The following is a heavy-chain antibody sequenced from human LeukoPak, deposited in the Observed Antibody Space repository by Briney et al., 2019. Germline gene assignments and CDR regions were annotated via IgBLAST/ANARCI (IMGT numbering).Heavy chain of an antibody. V-gene: IGHV4-30-4*01. CDR1: GGSISSGDYY. CDR3: ARELAMVGYFDY. J-gene: IGHJ4*02. CDR2: IYYSGST. D-gene: IGHD5-18*01. Sequence: SETLSLTCAVSGGSISSGDYYWSWLRQPPGTGLEGIGYIYYSGSTYYNPSLKSRVTISVDTSKNQFSLKLSSVAAADTAVYYCARELAMVGYFDYWGQGTLVTVSS.